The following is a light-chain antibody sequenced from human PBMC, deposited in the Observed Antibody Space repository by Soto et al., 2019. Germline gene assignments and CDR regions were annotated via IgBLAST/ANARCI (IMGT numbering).Light chain of an antibody. CDR3: SSIAGSNILL. V-gene: IGLV2-8*01. CDR1: SSDVGGYNY. CDR2: EVN. J-gene: IGLJ2*01. Sequence: QSALTQPPSASGSPGQSVTISCPGTSSDVGGYNYVSWYQQHPGKAPKLMIYEVNKRPSGVPDRFSGSKSGNTASLTVSGLEAEDEADYYFSSIAGSNILLFGGGTKLTVL.